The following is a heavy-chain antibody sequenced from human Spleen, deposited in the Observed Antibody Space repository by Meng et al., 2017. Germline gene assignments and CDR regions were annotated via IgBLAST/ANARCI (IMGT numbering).Heavy chain of an antibody. J-gene: IGHJ5*02. V-gene: IGHV1-3*02. Sequence: ASVKVSCKASGYTFTSYAMHWVRQAPGQRPEWMGWSNAGNGNTKYSQEFQGRVTITRDTSASTAYMELSSLRSEDMAVYYCARGAHYDFWSGANWFDPWGQGTLVTVSS. CDR3: ARGAHYDFWSGANWFDP. D-gene: IGHD3-3*01. CDR2: SNAGNGNT. CDR1: GYTFTSYA.